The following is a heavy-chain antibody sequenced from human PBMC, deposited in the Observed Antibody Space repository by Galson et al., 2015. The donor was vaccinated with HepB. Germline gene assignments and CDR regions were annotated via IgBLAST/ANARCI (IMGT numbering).Heavy chain of an antibody. CDR3: AKDRANHYADY. Sequence: SLRLSCAASGFSFSISGMHWVRQAPGKGLEWVATIWYDGSNQYYADSVKGRFTISRDTSKNTLHLEMSSLRAEDTATYYCAKDRANHYADYWGQGTLVTVSS. CDR2: IWYDGSNQ. D-gene: IGHD3-16*01. J-gene: IGHJ4*02. CDR1: GFSFSISG. V-gene: IGHV3-33*06.